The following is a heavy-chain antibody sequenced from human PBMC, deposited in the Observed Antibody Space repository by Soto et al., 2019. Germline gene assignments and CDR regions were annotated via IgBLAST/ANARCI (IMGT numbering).Heavy chain of an antibody. J-gene: IGHJ5*02. CDR3: ARDAAAAGTLSWFDP. CDR1: GGSISSYY. CDR2: IYYSGST. Sequence: SETLSLTCTVSGGSISSYYWSWIRQPPGKGLEWIGYIYYSGSTNYNPSPKSRVTISVDTSKNQFSLKLSSVTAADTAVYYCARDAAAAGTLSWFDPWGQGTLVTVSS. V-gene: IGHV4-59*01. D-gene: IGHD6-13*01.